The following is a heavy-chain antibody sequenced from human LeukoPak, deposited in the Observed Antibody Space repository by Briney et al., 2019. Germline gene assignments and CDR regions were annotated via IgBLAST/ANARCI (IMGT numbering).Heavy chain of an antibody. J-gene: IGHJ4*02. V-gene: IGHV4-61*01. CDR1: GASVSSGSYY. Sequence: SETLSLTCTVSGASVSSGSYYWSWIRQPPGKGLEWIGYIYYSGSTNYNPSLKSRVTISVDTSKNQFSLKLSSVTAADTAVYYCARLGEARPIDYWGQGTLVTVSS. CDR3: ARLGEARPIDY. CDR2: IYYSGST. D-gene: IGHD6-6*01.